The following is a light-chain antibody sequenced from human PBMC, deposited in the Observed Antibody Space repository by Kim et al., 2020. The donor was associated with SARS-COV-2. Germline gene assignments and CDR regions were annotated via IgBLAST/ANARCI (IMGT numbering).Light chain of an antibody. CDR3: SSYTTTSTLV. V-gene: IGLV2-14*01. CDR2: EVS. J-gene: IGLJ2*01. CDR1: SSDVGGYHY. Sequence: QSALTQPASVSGSPGQSITISCTGTSSDVGGYHYVSWYQQHPGKAPNLMIYEVSKRHSGVSNRFSASKSGSTASLTISGLQAEDEADYYCSSYTTTSTLVFGGGTQLTVL.